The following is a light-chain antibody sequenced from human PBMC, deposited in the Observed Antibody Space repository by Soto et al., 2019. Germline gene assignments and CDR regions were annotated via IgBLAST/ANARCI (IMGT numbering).Light chain of an antibody. V-gene: IGKV1-5*03. CDR2: KAS. J-gene: IGKJ1*01. Sequence: DIQMTQSPSTLSASVGDRVTITCRASQSISSWLAWYQQKPGTAPKLLIYKASTLQSGVPSRFSGSGSGTEFTLTISSLQPDDSATYYCQQYNXNWTFGQGTKV. CDR1: QSISSW. CDR3: QQYNXNWT.